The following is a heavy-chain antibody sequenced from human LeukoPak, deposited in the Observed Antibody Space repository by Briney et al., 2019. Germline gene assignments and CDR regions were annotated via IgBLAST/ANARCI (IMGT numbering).Heavy chain of an antibody. CDR2: IWYDGSNK. CDR3: ARDTPYYYDSSGYDY. J-gene: IGHJ4*02. V-gene: IGHV3-33*08. CDR1: GFTFSGYG. Sequence: GGSLRLSCAASGFTFSGYGMHWVRQAPGKGLEWVAVIWYDGSNKYYADSVKGRFTISRDNSKNTLYLQMNSLRAEDTAVYYCARDTPYYYDSSGYDYWGQGTLVTVSS. D-gene: IGHD3-22*01.